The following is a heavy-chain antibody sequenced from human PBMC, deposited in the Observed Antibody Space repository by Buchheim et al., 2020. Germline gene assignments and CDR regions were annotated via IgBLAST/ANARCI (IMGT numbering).Heavy chain of an antibody. D-gene: IGHD4-17*01. CDR3: TTGYGDPYYYYGMDV. Sequence: EVQLVESGGGLVKPGGSLRLSCAASGFTFSNAWMSWVRQAPGKGLEWVGRIKSKTDGWPTHYSAPVKGRFTISRHHSKNSLFMQMNSLKTEDTAVYYCTTGYGDPYYYYGMDVWGQGTT. J-gene: IGHJ6*02. CDR1: GFTFSNAW. CDR2: IKSKTDGWPT. V-gene: IGHV3-15*01.